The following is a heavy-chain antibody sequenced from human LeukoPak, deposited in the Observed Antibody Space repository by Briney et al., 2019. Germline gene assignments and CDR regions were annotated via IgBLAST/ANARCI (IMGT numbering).Heavy chain of an antibody. J-gene: IGHJ4*02. CDR3: ARAQYCGSCGSSTKGDY. V-gene: IGHV4-34*01. CDR1: GGSFSGYY. Sequence: SETLSLTCAVYGGSFSGYYWSWIRQPPGKGLEWIGKINHSGSTNYNPSLKSRVTISVDTSKNQFSLKLSSVTAADTAVYYCARAQYCGSCGSSTKGDYWGQGTLVTVSS. D-gene: IGHD3-22*01. CDR2: INHSGST.